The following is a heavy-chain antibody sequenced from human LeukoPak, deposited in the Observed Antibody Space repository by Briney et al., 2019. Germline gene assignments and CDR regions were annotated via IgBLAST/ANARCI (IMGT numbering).Heavy chain of an antibody. V-gene: IGHV7-4-1*02. Sequence: GASVKVSCKASGYTFTSYAMNWVRQAPGQGLEWMGWINTNTGNPTYAQGFTGRFVFSLDTSVSTAYLQISSLKAEDTAVYYCARGRVAYYYDSSGYPRGPYDAFDIWGQGTMVTGSS. CDR3: ARGRVAYYYDSSGYPRGPYDAFDI. CDR2: INTNTGNP. D-gene: IGHD3-22*01. J-gene: IGHJ3*02. CDR1: GYTFTSYA.